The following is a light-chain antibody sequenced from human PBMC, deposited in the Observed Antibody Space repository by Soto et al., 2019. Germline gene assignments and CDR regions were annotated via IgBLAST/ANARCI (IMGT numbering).Light chain of an antibody. CDR1: QSISSY. V-gene: IGKV1-39*01. CDR2: AAS. J-gene: IGKJ1*01. CDR3: QQSYGSLTWT. Sequence: DIQMTQSPSSLSASVGDRVTITCRASQSISSYLNWYQQKPGKAPKLLIYAASSLQSGVPSRFSGSGSGTDFILTISSLQHEDFATYYCQQSYGSLTWTFGQGTKVDTK.